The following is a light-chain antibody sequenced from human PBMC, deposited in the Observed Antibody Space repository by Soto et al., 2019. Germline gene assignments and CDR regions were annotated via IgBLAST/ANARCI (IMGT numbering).Light chain of an antibody. Sequence: DIQMTQSPSSLSASVGDRVTIPCRASQSISRYLNWYQQKPGKAPNLLIYGTSNLQSGVPSRFSGSGSGTDFTLTISSLQPEDFATYYCQQTFSTPLTVGAGTKVEIK. J-gene: IGKJ4*01. CDR3: QQTFSTPLT. CDR1: QSISRY. V-gene: IGKV1-39*01. CDR2: GTS.